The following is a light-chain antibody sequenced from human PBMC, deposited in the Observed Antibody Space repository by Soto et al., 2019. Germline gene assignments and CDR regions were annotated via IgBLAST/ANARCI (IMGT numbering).Light chain of an antibody. CDR3: QQYYSTPPYT. CDR2: WAS. J-gene: IGKJ2*01. V-gene: IGKV4-1*01. Sequence: DIVMTQSPDSLAVSLGERATINCKSSQSVLYSSNNKNYLAWYQQKPGQPPKLLIYWASTRESGVPDRFSGSGSGTDFTLTISSLQAEEVAVYYCQQYYSTPPYTFGQGTKLELK. CDR1: QSVLYSSNNKNY.